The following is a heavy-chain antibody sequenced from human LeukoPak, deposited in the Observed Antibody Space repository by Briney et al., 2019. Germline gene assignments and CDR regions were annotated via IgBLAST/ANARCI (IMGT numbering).Heavy chain of an antibody. D-gene: IGHD2-15*01. CDR3: ARDRPRARYFDY. V-gene: IGHV1-69*04. Sequence: ASVKVSCKASGGTFSDYSISWVRQAPGQGLEWMGRIIPILNVPSYAQKFEGRVTITADKSTSTAYMELSSLKSEDTAVYFCARDRPRARYFDYWGQGTLVTVSS. J-gene: IGHJ4*02. CDR1: GGTFSDYS. CDR2: IIPILNVP.